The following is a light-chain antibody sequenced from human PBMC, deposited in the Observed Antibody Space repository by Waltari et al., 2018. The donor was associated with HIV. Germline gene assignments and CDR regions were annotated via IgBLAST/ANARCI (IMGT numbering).Light chain of an antibody. CDR2: GN. V-gene: IGLV1-40*01. CDR1: SSNIGARFD. CDR3: QTYDSSLSGSVV. J-gene: IGLJ2*01. Sequence: QSVLTQPPSVSGAPGQTVTISCTGSSSNIGARFDVHWYQQIPGTAPKLLMYGNNRPSGVPDRFSGCKSGTSASLAITGLQAEDEADYYCQTYDSSLSGSVVFGGGTKLTVL.